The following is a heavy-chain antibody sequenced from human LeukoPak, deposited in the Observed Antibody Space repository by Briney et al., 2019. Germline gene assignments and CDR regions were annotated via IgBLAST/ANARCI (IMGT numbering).Heavy chain of an antibody. CDR3: ARRRPSSGWYTYYFDY. J-gene: IGHJ4*02. CDR2: IYYSGST. V-gene: IGHV4-39*01. CDR1: GGSISSSSYY. Sequence: SETLSLTCTVSGGSISSSSYYWGWIRQPPGKGLEWIGSIYYSGSTYYNPSLKSRVTISVDTSKNQFSLKLSSVTAAGTAVYYCARRRPSSGWYTYYFDYWGQGTLVTVSS. D-gene: IGHD6-19*01.